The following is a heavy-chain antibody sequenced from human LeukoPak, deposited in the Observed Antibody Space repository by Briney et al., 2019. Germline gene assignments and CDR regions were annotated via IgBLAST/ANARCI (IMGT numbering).Heavy chain of an antibody. J-gene: IGHJ3*02. Sequence: SETLSLTRAVYGGSFSGHYWSWIRQSPGKGLEWIGEINNSGTTSYNPSLESRVTMGVDTSKNQFSLKLSSVTAADTAVYYCARDLVTVTKGFDIWGQGTMVSVSS. V-gene: IGHV4-34*01. CDR1: GGSFSGHY. CDR2: INNSGTT. CDR3: ARDLVTVTKGFDI. D-gene: IGHD4-17*01.